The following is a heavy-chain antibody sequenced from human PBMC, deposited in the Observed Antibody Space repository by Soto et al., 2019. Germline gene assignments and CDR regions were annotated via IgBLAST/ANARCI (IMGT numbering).Heavy chain of an antibody. D-gene: IGHD3-3*02. V-gene: IGHV1-69*12. CDR1: GGTFSNSA. CDR3: ASDKDRPQLGGNYYYILDV. CDR2: IMPVFRTP. J-gene: IGHJ6*02. Sequence: QVQLEQSGAEVKKPGSSVKVSCKASGGTFSNSAISWVRQAPGQGLEWMGGIMPVFRTPDYAQKFQGRVTITADESTSPAYMELSGLRSDDTAVYFCASDKDRPQLGGNYYYILDVWGQGTTVTVSS.